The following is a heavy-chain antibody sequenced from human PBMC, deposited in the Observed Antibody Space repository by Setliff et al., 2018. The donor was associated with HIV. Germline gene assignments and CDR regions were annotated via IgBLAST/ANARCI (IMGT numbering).Heavy chain of an antibody. D-gene: IGHD6-19*01. Sequence: SETLSLTCSVSGGSILDSSYYWAWIRQPPGKGLEWIGTIYYSGSTYYNPSLRSRVIMSMDTSKNQFSLKLTSVTVADTAVYYCAGYTSGWYAPYWGQGTLVTVSS. V-gene: IGHV4-39*07. CDR2: IYYSGST. CDR1: GGSILDSSYY. J-gene: IGHJ4*02. CDR3: AGYTSGWYAPY.